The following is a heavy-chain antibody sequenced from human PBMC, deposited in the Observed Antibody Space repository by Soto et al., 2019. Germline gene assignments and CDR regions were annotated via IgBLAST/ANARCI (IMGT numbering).Heavy chain of an antibody. D-gene: IGHD4-17*01. CDR2: INPSGGST. V-gene: IGHV1-46*03. CDR1: GYTFTSYY. CDR3: ARDATHDYGDYPNGYYFDY. J-gene: IGHJ4*02. Sequence: ASVKVSCKASGYTFTSYYMHWVRQAPGQGLEWMGIINPSGGSTSYAQKFQGRVTMTRDTSTSTVYMELSSLRSEDTAVYYCARDATHDYGDYPNGYYFDYWGQGTLVTVSS.